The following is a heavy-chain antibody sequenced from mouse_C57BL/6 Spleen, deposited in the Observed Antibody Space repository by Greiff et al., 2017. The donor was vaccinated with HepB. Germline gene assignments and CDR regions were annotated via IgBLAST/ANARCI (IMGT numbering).Heavy chain of an antibody. V-gene: IGHV5-17*01. Sequence: EVKLMESGGGLVKPGGSLKLSCAASGFTFSDYGMHWVRQAPEKGLEWVAYISSGSSTIYYADTVKGRFTISRDNAKNTLFLQMTSLRSEDTAMYYCARRGINSNYRYYAMDYWGQGTSVTVSS. D-gene: IGHD2-5*01. J-gene: IGHJ4*01. CDR2: ISSGSSTI. CDR1: GFTFSDYG. CDR3: ARRGINSNYRYYAMDY.